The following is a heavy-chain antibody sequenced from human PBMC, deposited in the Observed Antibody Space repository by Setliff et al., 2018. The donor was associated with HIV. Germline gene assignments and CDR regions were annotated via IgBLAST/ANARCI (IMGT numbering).Heavy chain of an antibody. CDR1: GDSVSSRSYY. CDR3: ARLRWAATAGTWDYYYYMDV. CDR2: IYYRGST. Sequence: SETLSLTCTVSGDSVSSRSYYWSWIRQPPGKGLEWIGYIYYRGSTNYNPSLKSRVTISVDTSKNPFSLKLRSVTAADTAVYYCARLRWAATAGTWDYYYYMDVWGKGTKVTVSS. V-gene: IGHV4-61*03. J-gene: IGHJ6*03. D-gene: IGHD6-13*01.